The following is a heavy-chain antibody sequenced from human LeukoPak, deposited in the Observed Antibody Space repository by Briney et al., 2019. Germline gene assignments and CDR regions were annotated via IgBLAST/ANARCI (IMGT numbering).Heavy chain of an antibody. Sequence: SETLSLTCTVSCYSISSGYYWGWIRQPPGKGLEWIGSIYHSGSTHYNPSLKSRVTISVDTSKNQFSLKLSSVTAAHPDMYYCKRDSSGYFFTNRFDTWGQGNLVTVSS. D-gene: IGHD3-3*01. CDR2: IYHSGST. CDR3: KRDSSGYFFTNRFDT. CDR1: CYSISSGYY. V-gene: IGHV4-38-2*02. J-gene: IGHJ5*02.